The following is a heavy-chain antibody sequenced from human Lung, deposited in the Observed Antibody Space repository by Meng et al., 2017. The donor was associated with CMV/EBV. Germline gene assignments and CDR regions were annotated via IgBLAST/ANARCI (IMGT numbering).Heavy chain of an antibody. Sequence: QVHLLQSGPEVKKPGASVRVSCKASGYTFGSYGICWVRQAPGQGFEWMGWFVNYVDTYPAPKFQGRVTMTTDTHTNTAFMELRSLTSDDTAVYYCASGTPGRSYCDYWGQGTLVTVSS. D-gene: IGHD2-15*01. CDR1: GYTFGSYG. CDR3: ASGTPGRSYCDY. CDR2: FVNYVDT. V-gene: IGHV1-18*01. J-gene: IGHJ4*02.